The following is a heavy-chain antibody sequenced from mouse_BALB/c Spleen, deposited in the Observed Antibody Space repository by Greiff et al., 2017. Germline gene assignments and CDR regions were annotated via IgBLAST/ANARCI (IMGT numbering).Heavy chain of an antibody. CDR1: GYTFTSYV. Sequence: EVQLQESGPELVKPGASVKMSCKASGYTFTSYVMHWVKQKPGQGLEWIGYINPYNDGTKYNEKFKGKATLTSDKSSSTAYMELSSLTSEDSAVYYCARYPYYYGFDYWGQGTTLTVSS. J-gene: IGHJ2*01. D-gene: IGHD1-1*01. CDR3: ARYPYYYGFDY. CDR2: INPYNDGT. V-gene: IGHV1-14*01.